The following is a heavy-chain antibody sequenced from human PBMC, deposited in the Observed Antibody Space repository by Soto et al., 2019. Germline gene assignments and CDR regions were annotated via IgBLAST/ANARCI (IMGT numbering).Heavy chain of an antibody. V-gene: IGHV3-23*01. Sequence: PGGSLRLSCAASAFTFSSYAMSWVRQAPGKGLEWVSAISGSGGSTYYADSVKGRFTISRDNSKNTLYLQMNSLRAEDTAVYYCAKSESMDYYYYGMDVWGQGTTVTVSS. J-gene: IGHJ6*02. CDR2: ISGSGGST. CDR3: AKSESMDYYYYGMDV. CDR1: AFTFSSYA.